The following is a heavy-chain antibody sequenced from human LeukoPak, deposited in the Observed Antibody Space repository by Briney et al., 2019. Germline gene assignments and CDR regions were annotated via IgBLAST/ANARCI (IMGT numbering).Heavy chain of an antibody. V-gene: IGHV3-23*01. CDR2: ISDSGGRT. D-gene: IGHD2-15*01. Sequence: GGSLRLSCAASGFTFSSYAMSWVRQAPGKGLEWVSAISDSGGRTYYAGSVKGRFTISRDNSKNTLHLQMESLRAEDTAVYYCAKHSTYCSGGSCQEDFDYWGQGTLVTVSS. J-gene: IGHJ4*02. CDR1: GFTFSSYA. CDR3: AKHSTYCSGGSCQEDFDY.